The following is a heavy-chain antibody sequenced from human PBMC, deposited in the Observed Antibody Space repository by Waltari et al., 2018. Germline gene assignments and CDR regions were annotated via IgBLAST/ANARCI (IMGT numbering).Heavy chain of an antibody. J-gene: IGHJ4*02. V-gene: IGHV3-7*01. CDR2: LTPDGSDN. CDR1: RFTISNYW. Sequence: EVQLVQSEVGLVQTGGYLRLSCATSRFTISNYWVSWVRQAPGKGLEWVANLTPDGSDNYYVDSVKGRFTISRDNAKNSLFLQMNSLRVEDTAVYYCARDRGVIVYWGQGTLVTVPS. CDR3: ARDRGVIVY. D-gene: IGHD3-22*01.